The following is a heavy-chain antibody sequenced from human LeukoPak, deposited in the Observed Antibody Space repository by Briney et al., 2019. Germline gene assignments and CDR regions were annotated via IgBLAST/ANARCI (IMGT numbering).Heavy chain of an antibody. CDR2: ISYDGSNK. CDR3: ARTVYGDYEYSFDY. D-gene: IGHD4-17*01. V-gene: IGHV3-30-3*01. CDR1: GFTFSSYA. Sequence: GRSLRLSCAASGFTFSSYAMHWVRQAPGKGLVWVADISYDGSNKYYADSVKGRFTISRDNSKNTLYLQMNSLRAEDTDVYYCARTVYGDYEYSFDYWGQGTLVTVSS. J-gene: IGHJ4*02.